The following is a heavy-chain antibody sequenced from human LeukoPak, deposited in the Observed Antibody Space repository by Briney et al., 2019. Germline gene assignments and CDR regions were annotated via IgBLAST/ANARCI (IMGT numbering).Heavy chain of an antibody. D-gene: IGHD2-2*01. CDR1: GFTFSNFP. V-gene: IGHV3-23*01. J-gene: IGHJ3*02. Sequence: GGSLGLSCAASGFTFSNFPMAWVRQAPGKGLEWVSLISNSGGSTYYADSVKGRFTISRDNSKNTLYLQMNSLRAEDTAVYYCAKDPSFTSSKCYPPGIWGQGTMVTVSS. CDR2: ISNSGGST. CDR3: AKDPSFTSSKCYPPGI.